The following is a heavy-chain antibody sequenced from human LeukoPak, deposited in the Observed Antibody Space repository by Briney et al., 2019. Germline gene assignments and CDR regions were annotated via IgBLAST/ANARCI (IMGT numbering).Heavy chain of an antibody. CDR2: ISGGGVST. CDR3: AKDRRYSTVYYYFDY. CDR1: GFTFSAYA. Sequence: GGSLRLSCAASGFTFSAYAMNWVRQAPGKGLEWVSVISGGGVSTYYADSVKGRFTISRDNSKNTLYLQMNGPRAEDTAVYYCAKDRRYSTVYYYFDYWGQGALVTVSS. D-gene: IGHD2/OR15-2a*01. J-gene: IGHJ4*02. V-gene: IGHV3-23*01.